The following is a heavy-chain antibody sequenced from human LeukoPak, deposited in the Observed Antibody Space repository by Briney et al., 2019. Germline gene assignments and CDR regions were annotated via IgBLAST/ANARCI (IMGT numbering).Heavy chain of an antibody. J-gene: IGHJ6*02. Sequence: PGRSLRLSCAASGFTFSSYAMHWVRQAPGKGLEWVAVMSYDGSNKYYADSVKGRFTISRDNSKNTLYLQMNSLRAEDTAVYYCAREKAPPSPYSSGWYADYYYGMDVWGQGTTVTVSS. D-gene: IGHD6-19*01. V-gene: IGHV3-30-3*01. CDR2: MSYDGSNK. CDR3: AREKAPPSPYSSGWYADYYYGMDV. CDR1: GFTFSSYA.